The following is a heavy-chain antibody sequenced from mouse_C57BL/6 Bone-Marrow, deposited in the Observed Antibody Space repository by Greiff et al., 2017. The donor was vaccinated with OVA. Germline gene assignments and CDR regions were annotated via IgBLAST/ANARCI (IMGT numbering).Heavy chain of an antibody. D-gene: IGHD4-1*01. V-gene: IGHV3-6*01. CDR3: ARRLTGTGYYFDY. CDR1: GYSITSGYY. CDR2: ISYDGSN. J-gene: IGHJ2*01. Sequence: EVQLVESGPGLVKPSQSLSLTCSVTGYSITSGYYWNWIRQFPGNKLEWMGYISYDGSNNYNPSLKNRISITRDTSKNQFFLKLNSVTTEDTATYYCARRLTGTGYYFDYWGQGTTLTVSS.